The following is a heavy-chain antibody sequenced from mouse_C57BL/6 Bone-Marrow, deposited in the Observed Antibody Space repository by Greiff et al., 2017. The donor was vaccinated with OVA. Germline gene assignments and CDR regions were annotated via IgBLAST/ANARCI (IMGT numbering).Heavy chain of an antibody. Sequence: QVQLKQSGAELAKPGASVKLSCKASGYTFTSYWMHWVKQRPGQGLEWIGYINPSSGYTKYNQKFKDKATLTADKSSSTAYMQLSSLTYEDSAFYYCARSLYSNHPFAYWGQGTLVTVSA. CDR1: GYTFTSYW. V-gene: IGHV1-7*01. CDR3: ARSLYSNHPFAY. CDR2: INPSSGYT. D-gene: IGHD2-5*01. J-gene: IGHJ3*01.